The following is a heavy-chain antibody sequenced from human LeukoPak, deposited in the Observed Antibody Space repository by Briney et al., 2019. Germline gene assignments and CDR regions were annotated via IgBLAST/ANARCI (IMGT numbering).Heavy chain of an antibody. CDR1: GGSFSGYY. J-gene: IGHJ6*03. CDR2: INHSGST. Sequence: PSETLSLTCAVYGGSFSGYYWSWIRQPLGKGLEWIGEINHSGSTNYNPSLKSRVTISVDTSKNQFSLKLSSVTAADTAVYYCARGRLIVVVVAASKSYYYYYYMDVWGKGTTVTVSS. D-gene: IGHD2-15*01. CDR3: ARGRLIVVVVAASKSYYYYYYMDV. V-gene: IGHV4-34*01.